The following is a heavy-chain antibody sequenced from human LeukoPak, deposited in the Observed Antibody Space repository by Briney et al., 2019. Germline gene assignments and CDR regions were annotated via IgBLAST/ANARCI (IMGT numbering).Heavy chain of an antibody. CDR1: GFTFSSYG. CDR3: ARVLRGYDSSAFYYEYFDY. CDR2: IRYDGSNK. J-gene: IGHJ4*02. D-gene: IGHD3-22*01. Sequence: PGGSLRLSCAASGFTFSSYGMHWVRQAPGKGLEWVAFIRYDGSNKYYADSVKGRFTISRDNSKNTLYLQMNSLRAEDTAVYYCARVLRGYDSSAFYYEYFDYWGQGTLVTVSS. V-gene: IGHV3-30*02.